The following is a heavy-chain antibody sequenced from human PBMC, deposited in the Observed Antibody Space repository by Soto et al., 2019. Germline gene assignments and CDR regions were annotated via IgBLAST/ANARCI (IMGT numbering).Heavy chain of an antibody. D-gene: IGHD3-22*01. Sequence: ASVKVSCKASGYTFTSYCISWVRQAPGQGLEWMGWISAYNGNTNYAQKLQGGVTMTTDTSTSTAYMELRSLRSDDTAVYYCARAEYYYDSSGYYKADAAFYYFDYWGQGTLVTVSS. CDR3: ARAEYYYDSSGYYKADAAFYYFDY. CDR2: ISAYNGNT. J-gene: IGHJ4*02. V-gene: IGHV1-18*04. CDR1: GYTFTSYC.